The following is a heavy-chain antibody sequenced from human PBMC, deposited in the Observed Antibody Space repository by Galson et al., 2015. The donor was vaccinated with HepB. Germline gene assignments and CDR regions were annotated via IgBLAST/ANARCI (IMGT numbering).Heavy chain of an antibody. CDR3: ARDWPYYYDSSGYFPL. D-gene: IGHD3-22*01. CDR1: GYTFTSYG. Sequence: SVKVSCKASGYTFTSYGISWVRQAPGQGLEWMGWISAYNGNTNYAQKLQGRVTMTTDTSTSTAYMELRSLRSDDTAVYYCARDWPYYYDSSGYFPLWGQGTLVTVSS. V-gene: IGHV1-18*01. J-gene: IGHJ4*02. CDR2: ISAYNGNT.